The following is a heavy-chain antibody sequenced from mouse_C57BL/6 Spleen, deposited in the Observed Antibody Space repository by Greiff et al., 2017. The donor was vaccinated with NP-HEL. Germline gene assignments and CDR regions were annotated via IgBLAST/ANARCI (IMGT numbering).Heavy chain of an antibody. CDR2: IDPSDSYT. CDR1: GYTFTSYW. J-gene: IGHJ2*01. D-gene: IGHD1-1*01. Sequence: QVQLQQPGAELVKPGASVKLSCKASGYTFTSYWMQWVKQRPGQGLEWIGEIDPSDSYTNYNQKFKGKATFTVDTSSSTAYMQLSSLTSEDSAVYYCARSLPITTVVATNYWGQGTTLTVSS. V-gene: IGHV1-50*01. CDR3: ARSLPITTVVATNY.